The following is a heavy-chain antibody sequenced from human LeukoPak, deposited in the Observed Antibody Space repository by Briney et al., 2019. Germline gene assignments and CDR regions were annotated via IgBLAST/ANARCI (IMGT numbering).Heavy chain of an antibody. V-gene: IGHV3-23*01. J-gene: IGHJ4*02. CDR2: ISGSGGGT. CDR3: AKQYYDFWSGYFDY. CDR1: GFTFSSYA. Sequence: GGSLGLSCAASGFTFSSYAMSWVRQAPGKGLEWVSAISGSGGGTYYADSVKGRFTISRDNSKNTLYLQMISLRAEDTAVYYCAKQYYDFWSGYFDYWGQGTLVTVSS. D-gene: IGHD3-3*01.